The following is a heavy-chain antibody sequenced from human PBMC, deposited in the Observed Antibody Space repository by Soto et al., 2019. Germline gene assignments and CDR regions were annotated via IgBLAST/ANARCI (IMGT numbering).Heavy chain of an antibody. CDR3: VGSYDSSGYYYVLDY. CDR1: GGSISSYY. J-gene: IGHJ4*02. CDR2: ISYSGST. Sequence: PSETLSLTCSVSGGSISSYYWGWIRQPPGKGLEWIGYISYSGSTNYNPSLKSRVTMSVDTSKNQFSLKLSSVTAADTAVYYCVGSYDSSGYYYVLDYWGQGTLVTVSS. V-gene: IGHV4-59*01. D-gene: IGHD3-22*01.